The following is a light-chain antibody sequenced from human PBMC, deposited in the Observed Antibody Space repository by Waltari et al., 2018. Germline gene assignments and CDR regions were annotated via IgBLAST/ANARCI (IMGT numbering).Light chain of an antibody. CDR1: SGHSTYA. V-gene: IGLV4-69*01. CDR2: VNSYGSY. Sequence: QLVLTQSSSASASLGASVKLTCTLSSGHSTYAIAWHQQRPEQSPRYFTKVNSYGSYNKGEAIPFSFSGSSSASYRYLTISSLQSDDEADYDSQNCGTDIGVFGGGTKVTVL. J-gene: IGLJ3*02. CDR3: QNCGTDIGV.